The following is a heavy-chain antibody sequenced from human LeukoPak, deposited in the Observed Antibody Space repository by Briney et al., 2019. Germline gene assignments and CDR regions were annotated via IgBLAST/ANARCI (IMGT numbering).Heavy chain of an antibody. J-gene: IGHJ4*02. CDR2: ISGSGGTT. CDR1: GFTFSSYA. CDR3: AKASRDGYNLDFDY. D-gene: IGHD5-24*01. Sequence: GGSLRLSCAASGFTFSSYAMSWVRQAPGKGLEWVSIISGSGGTTYSADSVKGRFTISRDNSKNTLYLQMNSLRAEDTPVYYCAKASRDGYNLDFDYWGQGTLVTVSS. V-gene: IGHV3-23*01.